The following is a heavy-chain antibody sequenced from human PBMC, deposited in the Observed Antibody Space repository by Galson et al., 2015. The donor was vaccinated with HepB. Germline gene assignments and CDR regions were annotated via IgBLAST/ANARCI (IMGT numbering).Heavy chain of an antibody. CDR2: ISWNSDFT. J-gene: IGHJ6*02. Sequence: SLRLSCAASGFTFEDYAMHWVRQVPGKGLEWVSGISWNSDFTGYADSVRGRFTISRDNAKYSLYLQMNSLRADDTALYYCAQDLTYYYGSGSYFVGMDVWGQGTTVTVPS. D-gene: IGHD3-10*01. V-gene: IGHV3-9*01. CDR1: GFTFEDYA. CDR3: AQDLTYYYGSGSYFVGMDV.